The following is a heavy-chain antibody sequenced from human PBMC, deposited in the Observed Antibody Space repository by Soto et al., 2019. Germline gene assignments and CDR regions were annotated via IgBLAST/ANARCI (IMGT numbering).Heavy chain of an antibody. V-gene: IGHV3-23*01. CDR1: GFTFSSYA. D-gene: IGHD1-1*01. CDR2: ISGSGGST. J-gene: IGHJ5*02. Sequence: SLTLSCAASGFTFSSYAMSWVRQAPGKGLEWVSAISGSGGSTYYSYSVKGRFTISRDNSKNTLYLQMNSLRAEDTAVYYCAKDQENGNWFDPWGQGTLVTVSS. CDR3: AKDQENGNWFDP.